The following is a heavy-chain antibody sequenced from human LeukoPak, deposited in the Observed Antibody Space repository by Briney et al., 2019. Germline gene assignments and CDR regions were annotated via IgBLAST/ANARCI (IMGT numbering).Heavy chain of an antibody. D-gene: IGHD4-17*01. Sequence: GGSLRLPCAASGTTFRIYAMTWVRQPPGKGLEWVAGISGTGSNTYHADSVKGRFTISRDNSKYTVSLQMNSLAAEDTATYYCARAEGDYLNYYGMDVWGQGTTVTVSS. CDR2: ISGTGSNT. CDR1: GTTFRIYA. J-gene: IGHJ6*02. CDR3: ARAEGDYLNYYGMDV. V-gene: IGHV3-23*01.